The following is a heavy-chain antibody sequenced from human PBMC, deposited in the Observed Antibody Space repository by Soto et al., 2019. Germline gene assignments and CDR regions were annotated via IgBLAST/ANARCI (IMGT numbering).Heavy chain of an antibody. J-gene: IGHJ6*02. CDR1: GFIFRDYN. Sequence: GESLKISCAVSGFIFRDYNMHWVRQAPGKGLEWVSLISYDGGNKYYADSVKGRFTISRDNSKNTLYLQMISLRVEDTAVYYCARDPGGVFHFSYMEAWGQGTTVTVSS. CDR3: ARDPGGVFHFSYMEA. CDR2: ISYDGGNK. V-gene: IGHV3-30-3*01.